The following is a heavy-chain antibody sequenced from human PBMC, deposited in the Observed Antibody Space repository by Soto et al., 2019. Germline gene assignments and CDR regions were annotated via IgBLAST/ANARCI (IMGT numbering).Heavy chain of an antibody. V-gene: IGHV1-24*01. CDR2: FDPEDGET. J-gene: IGHJ4*02. Sequence: GASVKVSCKVSGYTLTELSMHWVRQAPGKGLEWMGGFDPEDGETIYAQKFQGRVTMTEDTSTDTAYMGLSSLRSEDTAVYYCATVIGYSSGWYVLYYFDYWGQGTLVTVSS. D-gene: IGHD6-19*01. CDR1: GYTLTELS. CDR3: ATVIGYSSGWYVLYYFDY.